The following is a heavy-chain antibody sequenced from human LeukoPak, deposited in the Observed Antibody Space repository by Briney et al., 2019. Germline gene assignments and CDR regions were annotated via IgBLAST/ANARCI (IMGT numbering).Heavy chain of an antibody. CDR2: NKSKNDDETA. Sequence: GGPLRLPCAASGIPYIIVRMIWVRQAPGKGLEWVGRNKSKNDDETAEHAAPVKGRFIISRDDSKNTLYLQMNGLNSADTGLYYCATALRGVGFWGQGTLVTVPS. CDR1: GIPYIIVR. D-gene: IGHD3-3*01. J-gene: IGHJ4*02. V-gene: IGHV3-15*01. CDR3: ATALRGVGF.